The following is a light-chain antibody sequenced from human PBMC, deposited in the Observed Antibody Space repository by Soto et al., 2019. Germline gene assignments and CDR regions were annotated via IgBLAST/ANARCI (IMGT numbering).Light chain of an antibody. V-gene: IGLV2-14*01. CDR2: DVS. CDR3: SSYTSSSTLYVV. CDR1: SSDVGGYNY. J-gene: IGLJ2*01. Sequence: QSALTQPAFVSGSPGQSNTISCTGTSSDVGGYNYVSWYQQHPGKAPKLMIYDVSNRPSGVSNRFSGSKSGNTASLTISGLQAEDEADYYCSSYTSSSTLYVVFGGGTQLTVL.